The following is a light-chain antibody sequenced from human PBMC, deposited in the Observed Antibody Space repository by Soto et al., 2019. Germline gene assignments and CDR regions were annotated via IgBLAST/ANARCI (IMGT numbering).Light chain of an antibody. V-gene: IGKV3-11*01. Sequence: EIVFTQGPPPQFMTPEEGATLSCRASQSVSSYLAWYQQKPGQAPRLLIYDASNRATGIPARFSGSGSGTDFTLTISRLEPEDFAFYYCQQRSNWPITFGQGTRLEIK. CDR3: QQRSNWPIT. CDR1: QSVSSY. J-gene: IGKJ5*01. CDR2: DAS.